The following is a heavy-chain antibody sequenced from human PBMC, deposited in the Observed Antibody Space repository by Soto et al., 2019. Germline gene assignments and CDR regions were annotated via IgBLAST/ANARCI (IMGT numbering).Heavy chain of an antibody. CDR3: ATTVTKSGWRYSFDH. V-gene: IGHV4-39*02. CDR1: GGSITSSSYY. Sequence: PSETLSLTCSVSGGSITSSSYYWGWIRRPPGKGLEWIGTIHYSGSTYYNPSLKSRITISVDTSKTHFSLKLRSLTAADTAVYYCATTVTKSGWRYSFDHWGQGTLVTVSS. J-gene: IGHJ4*02. CDR2: IHYSGST. D-gene: IGHD4-17*01.